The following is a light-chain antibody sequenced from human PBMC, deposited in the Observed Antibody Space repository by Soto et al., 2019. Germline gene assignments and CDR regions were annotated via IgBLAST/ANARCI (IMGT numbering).Light chain of an antibody. Sequence: QSALTQPASVSGSPGQSITISCTGTSSDVGAYNYVSWYQQHPGKAPKLMIYDVNTRPSGVSDRFSGSKSGNTASLTISGLQAEDEADYYCNSYTNSHSLEVFGGGTKLTVL. CDR2: DVN. J-gene: IGLJ2*01. CDR3: NSYTNSHSLEV. V-gene: IGLV2-14*03. CDR1: SSDVGAYNY.